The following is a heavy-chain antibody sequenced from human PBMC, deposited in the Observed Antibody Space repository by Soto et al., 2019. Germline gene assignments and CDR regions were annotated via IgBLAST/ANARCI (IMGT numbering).Heavy chain of an antibody. J-gene: IGHJ4*02. CDR2: ISSGGSTI. CDR3: ARGGVYNWNREFDY. CDR1: GFTFSDFY. D-gene: IGHD1-20*01. V-gene: IGHV3-11*01. Sequence: GGSLRLSCAASGFTFSDFYMSWIRQAPGKGLEWISYISSGGSTIYYADSVEGRFTISRDNAENSLYLQMNSLRAEDTAVYYCARGGVYNWNREFDYWGQGTLVTVSS.